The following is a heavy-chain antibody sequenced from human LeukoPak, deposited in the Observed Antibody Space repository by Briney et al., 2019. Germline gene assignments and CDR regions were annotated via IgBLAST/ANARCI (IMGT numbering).Heavy chain of an antibody. V-gene: IGHV3-30*02. CDR2: IRYDGSKN. D-gene: IGHD1-26*01. J-gene: IGHJ4*02. Sequence: PGGSLRLSCAASGFTFSSYGMHWVRQAPGKGLEWVAFIRYDGSKNYYADSVKGRFTISRDNAENSLYLQMNILRVEDTAVYYCARDIPRGSTHLDYWGQGTLVTVSA. CDR3: ARDIPRGSTHLDY. CDR1: GFTFSSYG.